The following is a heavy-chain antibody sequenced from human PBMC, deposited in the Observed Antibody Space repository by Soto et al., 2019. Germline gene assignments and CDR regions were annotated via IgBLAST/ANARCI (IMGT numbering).Heavy chain of an antibody. CDR1: GFTFSSYE. CDR3: TRGPPLDY. V-gene: IGHV3-48*03. CDR2: ISAIDTTI. J-gene: IGHJ4*02. Sequence: PRGSLRLSCAASGFTFSSYEMNWVRQAPGKGLEWISYISAIDTTIYYADSVKGRFTISRDNIKNSLCLQMNSLRAEDTAVYYCTRGPPLDYWGQGTLVTVSS.